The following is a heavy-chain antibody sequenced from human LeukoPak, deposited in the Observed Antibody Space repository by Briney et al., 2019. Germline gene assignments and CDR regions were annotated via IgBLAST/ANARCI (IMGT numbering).Heavy chain of an antibody. V-gene: IGHV1-69*04. Sequence: ASVKVSCKASGGTFSSYAISWVRQAPGQGLEWMGRIIPILGIANYAQKFQGRVTITADKSTSTAYMELSSLRAEDTAVYYCARVVVVPAAIGAYEGGYFDYWGQGTLVTVSS. CDR3: ARVVVVPAAIGAYEGGYFDY. J-gene: IGHJ4*02. D-gene: IGHD2-2*02. CDR1: GGTFSSYA. CDR2: IIPILGIA.